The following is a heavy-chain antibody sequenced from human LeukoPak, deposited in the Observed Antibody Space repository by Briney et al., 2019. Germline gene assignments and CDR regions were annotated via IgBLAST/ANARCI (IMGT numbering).Heavy chain of an antibody. D-gene: IGHD3-3*01. J-gene: IGHJ6*02. CDR2: INTNTGNP. CDR1: GYTFTSYA. V-gene: IGHV7-4-1*02. CDR3: ARDYDFWSGYYVDYYYGMDV. Sequence: ASVKVSCKASGYTFTSYAMNWVRQAPGQGLEWMGWINTNTGNPTYAQGFTGRFVFSLDTSVSTAYLQISSLKAEDTAVYYCARDYDFWSGYYVDYYYGMDVWGQGTTVTVSS.